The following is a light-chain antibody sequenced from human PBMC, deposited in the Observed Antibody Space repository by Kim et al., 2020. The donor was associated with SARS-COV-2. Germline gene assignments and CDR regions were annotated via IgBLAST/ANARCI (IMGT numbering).Light chain of an antibody. Sequence: PGKTARITCGGNNIGSKSVHWYQQKPGQAPVLVIYYDSDRPSGIPERFSGSNSGNTATLTISRVEAGDEADYYCQVWDSSSDPPWVFGGGTKLTVL. CDR3: QVWDSSSDPPWV. J-gene: IGLJ3*02. CDR2: YDS. V-gene: IGLV3-21*04. CDR1: NIGSKS.